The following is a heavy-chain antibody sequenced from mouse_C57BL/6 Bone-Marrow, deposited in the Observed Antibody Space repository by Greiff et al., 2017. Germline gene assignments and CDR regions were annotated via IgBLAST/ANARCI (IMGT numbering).Heavy chain of an antibody. J-gene: IGHJ3*01. V-gene: IGHV5-17*01. CDR3: ARDYYGSIPSFAY. Sequence: EVMLVESGGGLVKPGGSLKLSCAASGFTFSDYGMNWVRQAPEQGLEWVAYISRGSSTIYYADTVKGRFTISRDTAKSTLFLQMTSLTSEDTAMYYCARDYYGSIPSFAYWGQGTLVTVSA. D-gene: IGHD1-1*01. CDR2: ISRGSSTI. CDR1: GFTFSDYG.